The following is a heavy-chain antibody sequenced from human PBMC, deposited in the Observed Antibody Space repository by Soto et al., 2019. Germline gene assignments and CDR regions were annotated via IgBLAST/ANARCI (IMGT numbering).Heavy chain of an antibody. Sequence: SETLSLTCAVSCGSISRGGYSWSWIRQPPGKGLEWMGAFYHVGCTCHSPSLKSRVTISGDRSKNQFYLTLPSATGADPAVDDCVRPAAYSSGGYFDYWGQGTLVTVSS. J-gene: IGHJ4*02. CDR2: FYHVGCT. D-gene: IGHD3-10*01. V-gene: IGHV4-30-2*01. CDR1: CGSISRGGYS. CDR3: VRPAAYSSGGYFDY.